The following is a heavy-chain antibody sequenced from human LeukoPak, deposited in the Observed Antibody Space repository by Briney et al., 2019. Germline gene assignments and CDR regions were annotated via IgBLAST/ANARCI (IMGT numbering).Heavy chain of an antibody. CDR1: GFTFSSYG. CDR2: ISGSGGST. D-gene: IGHD3-22*01. J-gene: IGHJ4*02. V-gene: IGHV3-21*01. CDR3: ARDLRSSGYYAFDY. Sequence: PGGSLRLSCAASGFTFSSYGMHWVRQAPGKGLEWVSGISGSGGSTYYADSVKGRFTISRDNAKNSLYLQMNSLGAEDTAVYYCARDLRSSGYYAFDYWGQGTLVTVSS.